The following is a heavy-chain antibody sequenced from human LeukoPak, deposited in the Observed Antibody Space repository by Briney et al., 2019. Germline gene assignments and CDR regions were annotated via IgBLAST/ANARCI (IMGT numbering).Heavy chain of an antibody. Sequence: PSETLSLTCAVYGGSFSGYYWSWIRQPPGKGLEWIGEINHSGSTNYNPSLKSRVTISVDTSKNQFSLKLSSVTAADTAVYYCARHRRKTYYYDSSGYYAFGAFDIWGQGTMVTVSS. CDR3: ARHRRKTYYYDSSGYYAFGAFDI. CDR1: GGSFSGYY. CDR2: INHSGST. J-gene: IGHJ3*02. V-gene: IGHV4-34*01. D-gene: IGHD3-22*01.